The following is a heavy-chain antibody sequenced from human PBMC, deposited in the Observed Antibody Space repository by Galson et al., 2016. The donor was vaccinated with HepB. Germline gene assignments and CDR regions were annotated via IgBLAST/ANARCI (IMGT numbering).Heavy chain of an antibody. J-gene: IGHJ5*02. CDR1: GYTFTDYY. V-gene: IGHV1-2*02. CDR2: INPNSGGT. Sequence: SVKVSCKASGYTFTDYYIHWVRQAPGQGLEWMGWINPNSGGTNYAQKFQGRVTVTRDTSISTAYMELSSLRSDDTAVYSCARGGRHFWSGYGHDQNWLDPWGQGTLVTVSS. D-gene: IGHD3-3*01. CDR3: ARGGRHFWSGYGHDQNWLDP.